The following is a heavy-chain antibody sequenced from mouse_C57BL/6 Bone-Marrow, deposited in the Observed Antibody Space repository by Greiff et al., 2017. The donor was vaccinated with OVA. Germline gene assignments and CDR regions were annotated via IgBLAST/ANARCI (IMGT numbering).Heavy chain of an antibody. Sequence: EVQGVESGGGLVQPGGSLSLSCAASGFTFTDYYMSWVRQPPGKALEWLGFIRNKANGYTTEYSASVKGRFTISRDNSQSILYLQMNALRAEDRATYYCARYRWEVFAYWGQGTLVTVSA. CDR1: GFTFTDYY. D-gene: IGHD4-1*01. CDR2: IRNKANGYTT. CDR3: ARYRWEVFAY. V-gene: IGHV7-3*01. J-gene: IGHJ3*01.